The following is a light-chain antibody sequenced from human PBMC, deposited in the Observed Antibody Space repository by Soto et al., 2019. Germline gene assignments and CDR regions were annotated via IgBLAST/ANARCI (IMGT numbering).Light chain of an antibody. CDR2: AAS. CDR3: QHADSFPLIT. J-gene: IGKJ5*01. Sequence: DIQMAQSPSTLSVSVGDRVTITCRASQDISSWLAWYQQKPGKAPKIMIYAASSLQGGVPSRFSGSGSGTDFTLTISSLQPEDFATYYCQHADSFPLITFGQGTRLEIK. CDR1: QDISSW. V-gene: IGKV1-12*01.